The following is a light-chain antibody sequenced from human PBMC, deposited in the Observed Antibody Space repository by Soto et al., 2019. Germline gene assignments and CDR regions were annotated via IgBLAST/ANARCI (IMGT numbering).Light chain of an antibody. Sequence: QAVVTQEPSLTLSPGGPVTLTCAPSSGAVTSGNYPNWFQQKPGQAPRALIYSTNHKYSWTPARFSGPLLGGKAALTMSGVQPEDEADYYCLLYYGGQLGVFGGGTKLTVL. J-gene: IGLJ2*01. CDR1: SGAVTSGNY. CDR2: STN. V-gene: IGLV7-43*01. CDR3: LLYYGGQLGV.